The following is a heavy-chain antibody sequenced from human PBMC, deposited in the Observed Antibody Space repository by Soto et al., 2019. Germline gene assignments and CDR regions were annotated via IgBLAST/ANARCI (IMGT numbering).Heavy chain of an antibody. J-gene: IGHJ3*02. D-gene: IGHD3-3*01. Sequence: SETLSLTCTVSGGALSSGDYDWSWIRQPPXKGLEWIGYIYYSVNTYYNPSLKSRVSTSVDTSKNQLSLKLSSVTAADTAVYYCARGSGYDFWSGPTKALDIWGQGPMVT. CDR1: GGALSSGDYD. CDR2: IYYSVNT. CDR3: ARGSGYDFWSGPTKALDI. V-gene: IGHV4-30-4*08.